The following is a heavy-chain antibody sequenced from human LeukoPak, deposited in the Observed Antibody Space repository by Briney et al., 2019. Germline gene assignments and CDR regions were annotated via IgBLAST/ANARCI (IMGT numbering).Heavy chain of an antibody. D-gene: IGHD3-10*01. CDR3: ARGRLHYYGSGSYRFDY. J-gene: IGHJ4*02. V-gene: IGHV4-30-2*01. CDR1: GGSISSGGYS. Sequence: SQTLSLTCAVSGGSISSGGYSWSWIRQPPGRGLEWIGYIYHSGSTYYNPSLKSRVTISVDRSKNQFSLKLSSVTAADTAVYYCARGRLHYYGSGSYRFDYWGQGTLVTVSS. CDR2: IYHSGST.